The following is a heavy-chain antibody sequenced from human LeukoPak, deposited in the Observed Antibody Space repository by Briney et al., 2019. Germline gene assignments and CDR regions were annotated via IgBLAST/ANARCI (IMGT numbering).Heavy chain of an antibody. CDR3: AKLLAVTNSYYFNY. D-gene: IGHD6-19*01. CDR1: GSTFSSYA. CDR2: ISGSGSGGST. V-gene: IGHV3-23*01. Sequence: GGSLRLSCAASGSTFSSYAMSWVRQAPGKGLEWVSTISGSGSGGSTYYADSVKGRFTISRDNSKDTLYLQMNSLRAEDTAVYYCAKLLAVTNSYYFNYWGQGTLVTVSS. J-gene: IGHJ4*02.